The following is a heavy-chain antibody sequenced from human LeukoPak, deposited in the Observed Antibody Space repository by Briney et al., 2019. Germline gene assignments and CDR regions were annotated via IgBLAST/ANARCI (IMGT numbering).Heavy chain of an antibody. CDR3: ARGTYYYDSSGLRYFDY. J-gene: IGHJ4*02. CDR1: GYTFTSYY. D-gene: IGHD3-22*01. V-gene: IGHV1-46*01. Sequence: ASVKVSCRASGYTFTSYYMHWVRQAPGQGLEWMGIINPSGGSTSYAQKFQGRVTMTRDTSTSTVYMELSSLRSEDTAVYYCARGTYYYDSSGLRYFDYWGQGTLVTVSS. CDR2: INPSGGST.